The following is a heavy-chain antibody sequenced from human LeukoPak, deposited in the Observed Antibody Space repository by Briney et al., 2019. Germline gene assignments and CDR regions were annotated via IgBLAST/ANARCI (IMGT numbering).Heavy chain of an antibody. CDR2: IYYSGST. J-gene: IGHJ6*03. CDR3: ARESRGGDWNYYYYMDV. D-gene: IGHD2-21*01. Sequence: SETLSLTCTVSGGSISSYHWSWIRQPPGKGLEWIGYIYYSGSTNYNPSLKSRVTISVDTSKNQFSLKLSSVTAADTAVYYCARESRGGDWNYYYYMDVWGKGTTVTVSS. CDR1: GGSISSYH. V-gene: IGHV4-59*01.